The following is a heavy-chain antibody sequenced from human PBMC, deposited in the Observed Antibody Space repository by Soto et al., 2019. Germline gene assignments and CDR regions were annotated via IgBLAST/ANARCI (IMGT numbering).Heavy chain of an antibody. CDR3: ARAFVGGTTGSLTYYFDY. J-gene: IGHJ4*02. CDR2: INPSGGST. V-gene: IGHV1-46*01. CDR1: GYTFTSYY. D-gene: IGHD1-1*01. Sequence: GASVKVSCKASGYTFTSYYMHWVRQAPGQGLEWMGIINPSGGSTSYAQKFQGRVTMTRDTSTSTVYMELSSLRSEDTAVYYCARAFVGGTTGSLTYYFDYWGQGTLVTVSS.